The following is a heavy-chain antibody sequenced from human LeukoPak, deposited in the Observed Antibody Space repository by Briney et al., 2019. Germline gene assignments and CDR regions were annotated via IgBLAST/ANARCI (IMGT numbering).Heavy chain of an antibody. CDR1: GGSISSGGYS. D-gene: IGHD2-2*01. CDR2: IYYSGST. CDR3: ARADVRVPAARYYYYYGMDV. Sequence: SQTLSLTCTVSGGSISSGGYSWSWIRQHPGKGLEWIGYIYYSGSTYYNPSLKSRVTISVDTSKNQFSLKLSSVTAADTAVYYCARADVRVPAARYYYYYGMDVWGQGTTVTVSS. V-gene: IGHV4-31*03. J-gene: IGHJ6*02.